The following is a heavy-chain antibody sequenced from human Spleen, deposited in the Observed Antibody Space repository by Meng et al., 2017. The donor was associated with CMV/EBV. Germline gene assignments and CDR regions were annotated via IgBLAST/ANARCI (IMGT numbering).Heavy chain of an antibody. CDR1: GGSFSGYY. CDR3: ARGIVVVPAAPGWFDP. V-gene: IGHV4-34*01. Sequence: YGGSFSGYYWSWIRQPPGKGLEWIGEINHSGSTNYNPSLKSRVTISVDTSKSQFSLKLSSVTAADTAVYYCARGIVVVPAAPGWFDPWGQGTLVTVSS. J-gene: IGHJ5*02. D-gene: IGHD2-2*01. CDR2: INHSGST.